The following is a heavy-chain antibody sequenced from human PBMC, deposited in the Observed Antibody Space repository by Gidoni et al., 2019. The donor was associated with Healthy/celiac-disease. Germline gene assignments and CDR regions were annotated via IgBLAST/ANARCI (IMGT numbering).Heavy chain of an antibody. D-gene: IGHD6-13*01. CDR1: GYTFTGYY. Sequence: QVQLVQSGAEVKKPGASVKVSCKASGYTFTGYYMHWVRQAPGQGLEWMGWINPNSGGTNYAQKFQGRVTMTRDTSISTAYMELSRLRSDDTAVYYCARDLRKSSGSWQYYYYGMDVWGQGTTVTVSS. CDR3: ARDLRKSSGSWQYYYYGMDV. CDR2: INPNSGGT. V-gene: IGHV1-2*02. J-gene: IGHJ6*02.